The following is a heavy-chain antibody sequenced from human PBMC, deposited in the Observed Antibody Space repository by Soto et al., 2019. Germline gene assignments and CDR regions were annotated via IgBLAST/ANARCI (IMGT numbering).Heavy chain of an antibody. D-gene: IGHD2-21*01. CDR2: ISGGGDAT. V-gene: IGHV3-23*01. CDR3: ARKVVGSTSRPDYWYFTR. CDR1: GFTFINYA. Sequence: EVQLLESGGDSVQPGGSVRLSCAGSGFTFINYAMNWVRQAPGKGLEWVSTISGGGDATFFADSVRGRFTFSRDNSKNTVTLQMSSLGVDDTAVYYCARKVVGSTSRPDYWYFTRWRRGPLVTVSS. J-gene: IGHJ2*01.